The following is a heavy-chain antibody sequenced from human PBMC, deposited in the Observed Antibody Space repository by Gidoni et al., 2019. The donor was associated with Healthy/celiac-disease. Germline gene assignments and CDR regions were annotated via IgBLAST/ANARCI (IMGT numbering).Heavy chain of an antibody. CDR2: ISYDGRNK. D-gene: IGHD6-19*01. J-gene: IGHJ4*02. CDR3: ARDAGDSSGWTEVDFDY. CDR1: GFTFSRYG. Sequence: QVQLVASGRGVVQPGWSLRLSCAASGFTFSRYGMHWVRQAPGKGLEWVAVISYDGRNKYYADSVKGRFTISRDNSKNTLYLQMNSLRAEDTAVYYCARDAGDSSGWTEVDFDYWGQGTLVTVSS. V-gene: IGHV3-30*03.